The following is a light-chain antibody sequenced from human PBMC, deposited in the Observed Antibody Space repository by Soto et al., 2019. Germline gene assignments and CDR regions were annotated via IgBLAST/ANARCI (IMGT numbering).Light chain of an antibody. CDR2: STD. Sequence: QAVVTQEPSRTVSPGGTVTLTCASSTGAVTSGHYANWLQQKPGQAPRALIYSTDTKHSWTPARFSGSLLGGKAALTLSGVRPEDEADYYCLLYYGGAVIFGGGTKLTVL. CDR3: LLYYGGAVI. J-gene: IGLJ2*01. V-gene: IGLV7-43*01. CDR1: TGAVTSGHY.